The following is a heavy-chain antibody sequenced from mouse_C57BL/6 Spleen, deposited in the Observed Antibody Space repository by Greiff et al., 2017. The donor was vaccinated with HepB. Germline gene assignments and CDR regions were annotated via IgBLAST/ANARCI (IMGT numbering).Heavy chain of an antibody. J-gene: IGHJ2*01. Sequence: VKLVESGAELVKPGASVKMSCKASGYTFTSYWITWVKQRPGQGLEWIGDIYPGSGSTNYNEKFKSKATLTVDTSSSTAYMQLSSLTSEDSAVYYCARTSLFFDYWGQGTTLTVSS. CDR3: ARTSLFFDY. CDR2: IYPGSGST. CDR1: GYTFTSYW. V-gene: IGHV1-55*01. D-gene: IGHD6-2*01.